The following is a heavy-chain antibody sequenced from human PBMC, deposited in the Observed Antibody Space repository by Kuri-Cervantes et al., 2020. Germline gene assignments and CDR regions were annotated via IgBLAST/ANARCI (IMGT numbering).Heavy chain of an antibody. Sequence: GESLKISCAASGFTFSSYAMHWVRQAPGKGLEWVAVISYDGSNKYYADSVKGRFTISRDNSKNTLYLQLNGLSAEDTAVYYCARGEGRLCGGSCYTPFDYWGQGTLVTVSS. CDR2: ISYDGSNK. CDR3: ARGEGRLCGGSCYTPFDY. CDR1: GFTFSSYA. D-gene: IGHD2-15*01. J-gene: IGHJ4*01. V-gene: IGHV3-30-3*01.